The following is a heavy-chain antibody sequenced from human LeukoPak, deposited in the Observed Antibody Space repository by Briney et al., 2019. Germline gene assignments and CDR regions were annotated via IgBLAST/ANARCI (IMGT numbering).Heavy chain of an antibody. CDR1: GYTFSSYS. V-gene: IGHV3-48*01. CDR2: ISSSSSTI. J-gene: IGHJ3*02. Sequence: GGSLRLSCAASGYTFSSYSMNWVRQAPGKGLEWVSYISSSSSTIYYADSVKGRFTISRDNAKNSLYLQMNSLRAEDTAVYYCARDGNYDFWSGYYKGGDAFDIWGQGTMVTVSS. CDR3: ARDGNYDFWSGYYKGGDAFDI. D-gene: IGHD3-3*01.